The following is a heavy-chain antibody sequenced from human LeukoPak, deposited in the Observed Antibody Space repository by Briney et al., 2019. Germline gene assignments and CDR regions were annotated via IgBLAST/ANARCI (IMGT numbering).Heavy chain of an antibody. CDR3: ARGASGSYYVDY. J-gene: IGHJ4*02. CDR2: VNTDESRT. D-gene: IGHD1-26*01. V-gene: IGHV3-74*01. CDR1: GFTFSSYW. Sequence: PGGSLRLSCAASGFTFSSYWMHWVRQAPGKGLAWVSRVNTDESRTNYADSVKGRFTISRDNAKNMVYLQMNSLRAEDTAVYYCARGASGSYYVDYWGQGTLVTVSS.